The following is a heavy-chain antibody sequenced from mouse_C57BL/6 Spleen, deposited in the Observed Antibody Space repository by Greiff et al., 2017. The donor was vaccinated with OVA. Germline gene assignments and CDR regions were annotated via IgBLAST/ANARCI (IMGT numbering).Heavy chain of an antibody. D-gene: IGHD2-1*01. V-gene: IGHV1-64*01. CDR3: ARYYGNFAMGY. Sequence: VQLQQPGAELVKPGASVKLSCKASGYTFTSYWMHWVKQRPGQGLEWIGMIHPNSGSNKYNERFKSKATLTVDKSSSTAYMQLSSLTSEDSAVYYCARYYGNFAMGYWGQGTSVTVSS. J-gene: IGHJ4*01. CDR1: GYTFTSYW. CDR2: IHPNSGSN.